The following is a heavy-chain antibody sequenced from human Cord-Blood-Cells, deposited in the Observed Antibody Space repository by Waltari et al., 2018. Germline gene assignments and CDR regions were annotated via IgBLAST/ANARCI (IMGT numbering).Heavy chain of an antibody. CDR2: INHRGNT. CDR3: ASFRLGIWNYYYGMDV. Sequence: QVQLQQWGAGLLKPSETLSLTCAVYGGSFSGYYWSWIRQPPGKGLEWIGEINHRGNTTYNPSLESRVSISVDTSKNQFSLKLGSVTAADTAVYYCASFRLGIWNYYYGMDVWGQGTTVTVSS. J-gene: IGHJ6*02. D-gene: IGHD7-27*01. CDR1: GGSFSGYY. V-gene: IGHV4-34*01.